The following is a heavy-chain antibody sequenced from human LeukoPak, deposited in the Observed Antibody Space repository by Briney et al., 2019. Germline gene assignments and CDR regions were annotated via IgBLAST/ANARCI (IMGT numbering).Heavy chain of an antibody. V-gene: IGHV1-2*02. CDR2: INPNSGGT. CDR3: VVNYYDSSGYFDY. Sequence: ASVKVSCKASGYTFTGYYMHWVRQAPGQGLEWMGWINPNSGGTNYAQKFKGRVTMTRDTFIGTAYMELSRLRYDDTAVYYCVVNYYDSSGYFDYWGQGTLVTVSS. D-gene: IGHD3-22*01. J-gene: IGHJ4*02. CDR1: GYTFTGYY.